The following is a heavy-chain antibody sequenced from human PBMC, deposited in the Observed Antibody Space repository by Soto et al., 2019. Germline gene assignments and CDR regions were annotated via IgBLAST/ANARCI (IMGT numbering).Heavy chain of an antibody. D-gene: IGHD2-2*01. CDR3: ARDCSSTSCYGGWYYYGMDV. Sequence: ASVKVSCKASGYTFTSYGISWVRQAPGQGLEWMGWISAYNGNTNYAQKLQGRVTMTTDTSTSTAYMELRSLRSDDTAVYYCARDCSSTSCYGGWYYYGMDVWGQGTTVTVSS. V-gene: IGHV1-18*04. CDR2: ISAYNGNT. CDR1: GYTFTSYG. J-gene: IGHJ6*02.